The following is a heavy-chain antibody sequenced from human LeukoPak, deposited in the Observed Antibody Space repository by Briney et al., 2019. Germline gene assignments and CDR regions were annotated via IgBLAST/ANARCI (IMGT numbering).Heavy chain of an antibody. CDR2: ISSSSSYI. Sequence: GGSLRLSCAASGFTFSSYSMNWVRQAPGKGLEWVSSISSSSSYIYYADSVKGRFTISRDNAKNSLYLRMNSLRAEDTAVYYCARAGGGYCSSTSCYSLAPFDHWGQGTLVTVSS. CDR1: GFTFSSYS. J-gene: IGHJ4*02. D-gene: IGHD2-2*02. CDR3: ARAGGGYCSSTSCYSLAPFDH. V-gene: IGHV3-21*01.